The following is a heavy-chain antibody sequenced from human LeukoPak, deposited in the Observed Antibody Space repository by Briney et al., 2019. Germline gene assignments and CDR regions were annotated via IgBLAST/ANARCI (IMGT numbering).Heavy chain of an antibody. CDR2: INAYNGNT. J-gene: IGHJ5*02. D-gene: IGHD6-6*01. CDR1: GYTFTSYG. CDR3: ARDSQYSSSSLGWFDP. V-gene: IGHV1-18*01. Sequence: ASVKVSCKASGYTFTSYGISWVRQAPGQGLEWMGWINAYNGNTNYAQKLQGRVTMTTDTSTSTAYMELRSLRSDDTAVYYCARDSQYSSSSLGWFDPWGQGTLVTVSS.